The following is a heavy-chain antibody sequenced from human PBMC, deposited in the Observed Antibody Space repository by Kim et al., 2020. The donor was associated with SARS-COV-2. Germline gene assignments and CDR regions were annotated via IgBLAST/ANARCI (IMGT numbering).Heavy chain of an antibody. D-gene: IGHD3-9*01. CDR3: ARVDYDILVPLSYFDY. V-gene: IGHV4-61*02. J-gene: IGHJ4*02. Sequence: SPKSRVTISVATSKNQFSRKLSSVTAADTAVYYCARVDYDILVPLSYFDYWGQGTLVTVSS.